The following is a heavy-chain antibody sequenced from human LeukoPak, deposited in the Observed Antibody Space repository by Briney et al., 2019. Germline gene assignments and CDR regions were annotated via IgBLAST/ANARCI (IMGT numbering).Heavy chain of an antibody. CDR3: ARAYNWNDKLDY. CDR1: GGTFSSYA. CDR2: IIPIFGTA. Sequence: SVKVSCKASGGTFSSYAISWVRQAPGQGLEWMGGIIPIFGTANYAQKFQGRVTITADESTSTAYMELSSLRSDDTAVYYCARAYNWNDKLDYWGQGTLVTVSS. J-gene: IGHJ4*02. V-gene: IGHV1-69*13. D-gene: IGHD1-20*01.